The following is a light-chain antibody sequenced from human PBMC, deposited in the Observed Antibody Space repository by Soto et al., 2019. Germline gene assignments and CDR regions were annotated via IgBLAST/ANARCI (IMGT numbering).Light chain of an antibody. CDR2: GAS. V-gene: IGKV3-20*01. J-gene: IGKJ2*01. CDR3: QQYGSSPPMYT. Sequence: EIVLTQSPGTLSLSPGERATLSCRASQSVSSSYLAWYQQRPGQAPRLLIYGASSRAPGIPDRFSGSESGTDFTLTISRLEPEDFAVYYCQQYGSSPPMYTFGQGTKLEIK. CDR1: QSVSSSY.